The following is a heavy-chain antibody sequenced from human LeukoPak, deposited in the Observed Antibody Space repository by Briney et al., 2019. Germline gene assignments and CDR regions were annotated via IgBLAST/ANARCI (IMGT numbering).Heavy chain of an antibody. Sequence: KPSETLSLXCTVSGGSISSSSYYWGWIRQPPEKGLEWIGSIYYSGSTYYNPSLKSRVTISVDTSKNQFSLKLSSVTAADTAVYYCARGIVGFDYWGQGTLVTVSS. CDR3: ARGIVGFDY. V-gene: IGHV4-39*01. CDR1: GGSISSSSYY. D-gene: IGHD3-22*01. CDR2: IYYSGST. J-gene: IGHJ4*02.